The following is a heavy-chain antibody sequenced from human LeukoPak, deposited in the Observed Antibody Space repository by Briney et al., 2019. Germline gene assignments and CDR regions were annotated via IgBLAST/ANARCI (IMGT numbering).Heavy chain of an antibody. CDR1: GFSFSSSS. V-gene: IGHV3-15*01. CDR3: TTGGYGGQFDY. D-gene: IGHD5-12*01. J-gene: IGHJ4*02. CDR2: IKSKTDGGTT. Sequence: GGSLRLSCAASGFSFSSSSMNWVRQAPGKGLEWVGRIKSKTDGGTTDYAAPVKGRFTISRDDSKNTLYLQMNSLKTEDTAVYYCTTGGYGGQFDYWGQGTLVTVSS.